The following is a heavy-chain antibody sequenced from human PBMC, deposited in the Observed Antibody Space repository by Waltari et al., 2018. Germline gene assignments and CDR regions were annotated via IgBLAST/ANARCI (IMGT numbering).Heavy chain of an antibody. CDR3: ARVSSGRGFVDY. CDR1: GFTFSSYE. J-gene: IGHJ4*02. CDR2: ISSSGSTI. V-gene: IGHV3-48*03. Sequence: EVQLVESGGGLVQPGGSLRLSCAASGFTFSSYEMNWVRQAPGKGLEWVSYISSSGSTIYYADSVKGRFTISRDNAKNSLYLQMNSLRAEDTAVYYCARVSSGRGFVDYWGQGTLVTVSS. D-gene: IGHD3-3*01.